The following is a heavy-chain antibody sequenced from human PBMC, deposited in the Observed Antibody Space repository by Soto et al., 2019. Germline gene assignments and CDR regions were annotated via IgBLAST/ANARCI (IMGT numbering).Heavy chain of an antibody. J-gene: IGHJ4*02. CDR2: ISAYNGNT. CDR1: CYTFTSYG. D-gene: IGHD6-19*01. CDR3: ARVGYSSGWYDSEEYYFEY. V-gene: IGHV1-18*01. Sequence: ASAKVSCKASCYTFTSYGISLLRHSPGQWLECMGWISAYNGNTNYAQKLQGRVTMTTDTSTSTAYMELRSLRSDDTAVYYCARVGYSSGWYDSEEYYFEYWGQGTLVTVSS.